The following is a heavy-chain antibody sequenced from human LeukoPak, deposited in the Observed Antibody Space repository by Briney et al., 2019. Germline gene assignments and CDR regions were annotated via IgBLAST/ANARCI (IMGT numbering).Heavy chain of an antibody. D-gene: IGHD3-3*01. CDR2: IRYDGSNQ. CDR1: GFTFSNHG. J-gene: IGHJ6*03. V-gene: IGHV3-30*02. Sequence: PGGSLRLSCAASGFTFSNHGMLWVRQAPGKGLEWVAFIRYDGSNQYYADSVKGRFTISRDSSKNTLYLQMNSLRDEDTAVYYCARKSGYLEYYYYYYYMDVWGKGTTVTVSS. CDR3: ARKSGYLEYYYYYYYMDV.